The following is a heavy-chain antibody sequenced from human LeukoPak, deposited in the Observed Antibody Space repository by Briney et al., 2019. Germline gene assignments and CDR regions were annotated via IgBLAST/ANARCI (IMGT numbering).Heavy chain of an antibody. CDR2: INPSGGST. Sequence: ASVKVSCKASGYTFTNYYIHWVRQAPGQGLEWMGIINPSGGSTSYAQKFQGRVTITRDTSMSTVYMELSSLRSEDTAVYFCARVGRIVGAFDYWGQGTLVTVSS. V-gene: IGHV1-46*01. J-gene: IGHJ4*02. D-gene: IGHD1-26*01. CDR3: ARVGRIVGAFDY. CDR1: GYTFTNYY.